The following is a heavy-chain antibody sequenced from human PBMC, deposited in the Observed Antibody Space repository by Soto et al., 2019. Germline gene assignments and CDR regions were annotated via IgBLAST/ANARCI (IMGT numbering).Heavy chain of an antibody. J-gene: IGHJ4*02. CDR1: GDSVSSSSYY. Sequence: PSETLSLTCTVSGDSVSSSSYYWDWIRQPPGKGLEWIASIYYSGSTYYKTSLKSRVTISVDTSKNQFSLRLSSVTAADTAVYYCARDSGTTGTAYWGQGTLVTVSS. CDR3: ARDSGTTGTAY. V-gene: IGHV4-39*02. CDR2: IYYSGST. D-gene: IGHD1-1*01.